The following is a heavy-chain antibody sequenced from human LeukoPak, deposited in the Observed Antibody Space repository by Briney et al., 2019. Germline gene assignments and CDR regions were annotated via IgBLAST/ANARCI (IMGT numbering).Heavy chain of an antibody. D-gene: IGHD3-3*01. J-gene: IGHJ5*02. CDR3: ARETTLITILPHWFDP. V-gene: IGHV4-59*12. Sequence: PSETLSLTCTVSGGSISSYYWSWIRQPPGKGLEWIGYIYYSGTTNYNPSLKSRVTISVDTSKNQFSLKLSSVTAADTAVYYCARETTLITILPHWFDPWGQGTLVTVSS. CDR1: GGSISSYY. CDR2: IYYSGTT.